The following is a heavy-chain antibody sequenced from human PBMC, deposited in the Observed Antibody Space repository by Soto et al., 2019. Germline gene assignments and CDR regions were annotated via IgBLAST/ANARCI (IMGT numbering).Heavy chain of an antibody. CDR1: GFTFSSYG. D-gene: IGHD3-9*01. Sequence: QVQLVESGGGVVQPWRSLRLSCAASGFTFSSYGMHWVRQAPGMGLAWVAVISYDGRNKYYPDAVKGRFTISRDNSKNTLYLQMNSLRAEDTAVYYCAKDNYVILTGGFYYYYYMAVWGKGTTVTVSS. CDR2: ISYDGRNK. V-gene: IGHV3-30*18. CDR3: AKDNYVILTGGFYYYYYMAV. J-gene: IGHJ6*03.